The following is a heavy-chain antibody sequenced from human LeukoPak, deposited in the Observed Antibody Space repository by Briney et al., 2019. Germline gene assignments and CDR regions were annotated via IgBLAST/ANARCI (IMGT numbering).Heavy chain of an antibody. V-gene: IGHV1-46*01. CDR3: ARDLNPQSIGMRAFDI. Sequence: ASVKVSCKASGYTFTNFYLHWVRQAPGQGLEWMGIINPTTGSTTHAQKLQGRVTMTRDMSTSTVYMELSSLRSEDTAVYFCARDLNPQSIGMRAFDIWGQGTMVTASS. D-gene: IGHD1-14*01. CDR1: GYTFTNFY. J-gene: IGHJ3*02. CDR2: INPTTGST.